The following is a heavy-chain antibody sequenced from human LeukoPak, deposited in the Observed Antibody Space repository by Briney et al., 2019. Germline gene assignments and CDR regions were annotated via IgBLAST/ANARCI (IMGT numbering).Heavy chain of an antibody. CDR1: GGSVSSGSYY. D-gene: IGHD4-17*01. V-gene: IGHV4-61*01. Sequence: SETLSLTCTVSGGSVSSGSYYWSWIRQPPGKGLECTGYIYYSGSTNYNPSLKSRVTMSVDTSKNQFSLKLSSVTAADTAVYYCASLRYGDYFDYWGQGTLVTVSS. CDR3: ASLRYGDYFDY. J-gene: IGHJ4*02. CDR2: IYYSGST.